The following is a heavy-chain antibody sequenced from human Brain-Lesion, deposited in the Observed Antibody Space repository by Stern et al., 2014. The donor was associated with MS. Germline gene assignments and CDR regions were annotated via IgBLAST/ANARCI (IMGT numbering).Heavy chain of an antibody. J-gene: IGHJ6*02. D-gene: IGHD3-3*01. CDR3: ARDQRGITIFGVVTDYYYLGMDV. V-gene: IGHV1-2*02. CDR2: INPKTGGT. CDR1: GYIFTGYY. Sequence: QVQLVQSGAEVKKPGASVKVSCKTSGYIFTGYYIHWVRQAPGQGLEWMAWINPKTGGTKYAQQFQGKVTMTRDTSTRTAYVELSSLTSDDTAVYYCARDQRGITIFGVVTDYYYLGMDVWGQGTTVTVSS.